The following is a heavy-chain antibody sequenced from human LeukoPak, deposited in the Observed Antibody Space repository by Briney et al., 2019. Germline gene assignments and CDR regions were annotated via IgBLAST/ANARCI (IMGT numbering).Heavy chain of an antibody. CDR3: ARGNFYSGSGSSPLDY. D-gene: IGHD3-10*01. J-gene: IGHJ4*02. CDR2: INRDGSRT. V-gene: IGHV3-74*01. CDR1: GFTFNNYW. Sequence: GGSLRLSCAASGFTFNNYWMHWVRQVPGKGLVWVSRINRDGSRTNYVDSAKGRFTISRDNAKNTLFLQMNSLGAEDSAVYYCARGNFYSGSGSSPLDYWGQGTLVTVSS.